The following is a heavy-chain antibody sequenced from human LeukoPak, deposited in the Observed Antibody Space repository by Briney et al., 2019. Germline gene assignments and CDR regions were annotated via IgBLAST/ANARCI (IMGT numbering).Heavy chain of an antibody. CDR2: ISGSGGST. V-gene: IGHV3-23*01. D-gene: IGHD6-19*01. CDR1: GFIFSNYA. Sequence: GGSLRLSCAVSGFIFSNYAMNWVRQAPGKGLEWVSAISGSGGSTYYADSVKGRFTISRDNSKNTLYLQMSSLRAEDTALYYCARVGYSSGWYRNWGQGTLVTVSS. J-gene: IGHJ4*02. CDR3: ARVGYSSGWYRN.